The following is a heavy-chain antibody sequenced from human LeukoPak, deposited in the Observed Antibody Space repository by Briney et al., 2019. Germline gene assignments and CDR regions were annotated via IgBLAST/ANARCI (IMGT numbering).Heavy chain of an antibody. CDR1: GGSISSGSYY. V-gene: IGHV4-61*01. CDR3: ARINYDYVWGSYGYFDY. J-gene: IGHJ4*02. CDR2: IYYSGST. D-gene: IGHD3-16*01. Sequence: SQTLSLTCTVSGGSISSGSYYWSWIRQPPGKGLEWVGYIYYSGSTNYNPSLKSRVTISVDTSKNQFSLKLSSVTAADTAVYYCARINYDYVWGSYGYFDYWGQGTLVTVSS.